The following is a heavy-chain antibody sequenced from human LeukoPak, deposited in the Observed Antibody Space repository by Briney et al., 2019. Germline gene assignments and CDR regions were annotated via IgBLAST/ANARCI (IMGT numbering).Heavy chain of an antibody. J-gene: IGHJ4*02. Sequence: GGSLRLSCAASGFTVSSNYMSWVRQAPGKGLEWVSIIYSGGSTYYADSVKGRFTISRDNSKNTVYLQMNSLRAEDTVVYYCARVSAGDWGQGTLVTVSS. CDR2: IYSGGST. CDR1: GFTVSSNY. V-gene: IGHV3-66*02. D-gene: IGHD4-17*01. CDR3: ARVSAGD.